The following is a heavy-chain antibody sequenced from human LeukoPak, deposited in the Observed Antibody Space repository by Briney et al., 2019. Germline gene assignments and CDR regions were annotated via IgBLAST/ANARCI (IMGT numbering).Heavy chain of an antibody. CDR2: ISYDGSNK. CDR3: ARGVRIAVAGNIDY. Sequence: GGSLRLSCAASGFTFSSYAMSWVRQGPGKGPEWVAAISYDGSNKKYADSVKGRFTISRDNSRNTLYLQMNSLRAEDTAVYYCARGVRIAVAGNIDYWGQGTLVTVSS. CDR1: GFTFSSYA. D-gene: IGHD6-19*01. V-gene: IGHV3-30*03. J-gene: IGHJ4*02.